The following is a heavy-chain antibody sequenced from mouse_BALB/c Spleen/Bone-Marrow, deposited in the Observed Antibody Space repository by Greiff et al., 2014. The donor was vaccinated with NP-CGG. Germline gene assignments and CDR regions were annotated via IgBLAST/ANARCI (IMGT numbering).Heavy chain of an antibody. CDR3: ARYYYGSSYFDY. CDR1: GFNIKDTY. D-gene: IGHD1-1*01. J-gene: IGHJ2*01. V-gene: IGHV14-3*02. CDR2: IDPANGNT. Sequence: VQLQQPGAELVKPGASVKLSCTASGFNIKDTYMHWVKQRPEQGLEWIGRIDPANGNTKYDPKFQGKATITADTSSNTAYLQXXXXXXEDTAVYYCARYYYGSSYFDYWGRGTTLTVSS.